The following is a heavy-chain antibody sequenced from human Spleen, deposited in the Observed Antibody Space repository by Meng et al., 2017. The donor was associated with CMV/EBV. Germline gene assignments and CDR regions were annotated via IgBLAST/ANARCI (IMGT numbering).Heavy chain of an antibody. J-gene: IGHJ6*02. CDR3: ATRGDGSYYYYYGMDV. CDR1: GFMFSSYT. CDR2: IYSGGST. V-gene: IGHV3-53*01. Sequence: ETLSLTCAASGFMFSSYTMNWVRQAPGKGLEWVSVIYSGGSTYYADSVKGRFTISRDNSKNTLYLQMNSLRAEDTAVYYCATRGDGSYYYYYGMDVWGQGTTVTVSS. D-gene: IGHD1-26*01.